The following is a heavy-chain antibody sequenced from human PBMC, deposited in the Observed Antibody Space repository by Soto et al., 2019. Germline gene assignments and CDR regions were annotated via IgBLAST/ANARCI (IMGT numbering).Heavy chain of an antibody. CDR1: GFTFSSYW. CDR3: ARDLGYYDILTGYNLFDY. Sequence: GGSLRLSCAASGFTFSSYWMHWVRQAPGKGLVWVSRINSDGSSTSYADSVKGRFTISRDNAKNTLYLQMNSLRAEDTAMYYCARDLGYYDILTGYNLFDYWGQGTLVTVSS. CDR2: INSDGSST. D-gene: IGHD3-9*01. V-gene: IGHV3-74*01. J-gene: IGHJ4*02.